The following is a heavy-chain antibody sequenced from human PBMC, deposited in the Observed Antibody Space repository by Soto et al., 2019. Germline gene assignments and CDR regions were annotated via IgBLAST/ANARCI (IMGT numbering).Heavy chain of an antibody. J-gene: IGHJ3*02. Sequence: TLSLTCSVSGGPISRYCLSWIRQPPGKGLEWIGYIYYSVSTDYNPSLKSRVTISVDTSKNQFSLKLSSVTAADTAVYYCARVLTGYYSVFSAFDTWGQGTMVTVSS. V-gene: IGHV4-59*01. CDR1: GGPISRYC. CDR2: IYYSVST. CDR3: ARVLTGYYSVFSAFDT. D-gene: IGHD3-9*01.